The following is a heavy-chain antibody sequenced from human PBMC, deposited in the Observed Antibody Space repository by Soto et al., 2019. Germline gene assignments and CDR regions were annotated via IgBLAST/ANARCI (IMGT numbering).Heavy chain of an antibody. CDR3: ARDHYYDSSGYYPPHFDY. D-gene: IGHD3-22*01. Sequence: GGSLRLSCTASGFTVTDNYMTWVRQAPGKGLEWVSVMYSGGGTYYADSVKGRFIISRDSSSNTLFLQMGSLRAEDMAVYYCARDHYYDSSGYYPPHFDYWGQGT. CDR2: MYSGGGT. CDR1: GFTVTDNY. J-gene: IGHJ4*02. V-gene: IGHV3-66*01.